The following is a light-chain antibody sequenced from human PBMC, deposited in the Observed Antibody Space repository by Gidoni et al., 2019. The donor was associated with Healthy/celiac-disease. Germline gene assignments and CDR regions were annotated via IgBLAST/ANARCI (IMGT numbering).Light chain of an antibody. Sequence: QSVLTQPPSASGTPGQRVTISCSGSSSNIGSYTVNWYQPLPGTAPKLLIYSNNPRPSGVPDRFSGSKSCTSASLAISGLQSEDEADYYCAAWEDSLNAYVVFGGGTKLTVL. CDR2: SNN. CDR3: AAWEDSLNAYVV. J-gene: IGLJ2*01. CDR1: SSNIGSYT. V-gene: IGLV1-44*01.